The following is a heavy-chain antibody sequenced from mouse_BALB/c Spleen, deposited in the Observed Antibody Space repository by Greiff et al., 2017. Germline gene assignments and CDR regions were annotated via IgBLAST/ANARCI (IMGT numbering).Heavy chain of an antibody. V-gene: IGHV10-1*02. CDR1: GFTFNTYA. CDR3: VRRKYGNYGAMDY. Sequence: EVKLVESGGGLVQPKGSLKLSCAASGFTFNTYAMNWVRQAPGKGLEWVARIRSKSNNYATYYADSVKDRFTISRDDSQSMLYLQMNNLKTEDTAMYYCVRRKYGNYGAMDYWGQGTSVTVSS. J-gene: IGHJ4*01. D-gene: IGHD2-10*02. CDR2: IRSKSNNYAT.